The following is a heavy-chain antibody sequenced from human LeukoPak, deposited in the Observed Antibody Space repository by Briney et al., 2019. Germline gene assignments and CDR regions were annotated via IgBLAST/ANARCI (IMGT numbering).Heavy chain of an antibody. CDR3: AKDGGLWVSAHWGDS. J-gene: IGHJ4*02. CDR2: ITTSDGNT. D-gene: IGHD7-27*01. V-gene: IGHV3-23*01. Sequence: GGSLRLSCAASGFTFSSYTLSWVRQAPGKGLEWVSTITTSDGNTYYADSVKGWFTVSRDNSKNTLFLQMNSLRAEDTAVYYCAKDGGLWVSAHWGDSWGRGTLVTVSS. CDR1: GFTFSSYT.